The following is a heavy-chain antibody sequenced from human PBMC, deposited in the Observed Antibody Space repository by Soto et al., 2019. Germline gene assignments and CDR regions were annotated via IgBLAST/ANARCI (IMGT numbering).Heavy chain of an antibody. CDR2: ISFNGINT. V-gene: IGHV3-30-3*01. CDR3: ARDVSGFAYFDF. D-gene: IGHD3-3*01. CDR1: GFTFSDYA. Sequence: QVQLVESGGGVVQPGRSLRLSCAGSGFTFSDYAMHWVRQAPGRGPEWLALISFNGINTYYADSVKGRFTISRDNSKNTLLLQMNALRAEDTAVYYCARDVSGFAYFDFWGQGTLVTVSS. J-gene: IGHJ4*02.